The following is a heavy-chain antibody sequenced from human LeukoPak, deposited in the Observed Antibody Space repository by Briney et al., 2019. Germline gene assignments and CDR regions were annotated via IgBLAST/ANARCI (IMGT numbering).Heavy chain of an antibody. Sequence: ASVKVSCKASGYTFTSYYMHWVRQAPGQGLEWMGIINPSGGSTSYAQKFQGRVTITADESTSTAYMELSSLRSEDTAVYYCARSEPGGRFDYWGQGTLVTVSS. D-gene: IGHD4-23*01. CDR3: ARSEPGGRFDY. J-gene: IGHJ4*02. CDR2: INPSGGST. V-gene: IGHV1-46*01. CDR1: GYTFTSYY.